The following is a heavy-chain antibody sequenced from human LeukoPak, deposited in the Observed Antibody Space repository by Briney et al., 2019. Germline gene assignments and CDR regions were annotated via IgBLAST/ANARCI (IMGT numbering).Heavy chain of an antibody. CDR1: GGSISRGSCF. CDR3: ERGGIPVY. V-gene: IGHV4-61*02. Sequence: SETLSLTCAVCGGSISRGSCFWSWIRQPAGKGLEWIGRFYASGTPNYNPSLKSRVTVPVDTSRNQFSLKLSSVTAADTAVYYCERGGIPVYWGQRILVTVSS. CDR2: FYASGTP. D-gene: IGHD2-21*01. J-gene: IGHJ4*02.